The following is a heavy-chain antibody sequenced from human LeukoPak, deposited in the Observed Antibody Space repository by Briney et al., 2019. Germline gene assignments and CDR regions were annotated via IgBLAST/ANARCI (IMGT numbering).Heavy chain of an antibody. D-gene: IGHD2-15*01. CDR3: AKASVGHCSGAFCYHFDS. CDR1: GFTFNTYE. J-gene: IGHJ4*02. V-gene: IGHV3-33*06. Sequence: PGGSLRLSCAASGFTFNTYEMAWVRQAPGKGLEWVAVIWSDGTNQYYADSVKGRFTISRDNFKNTVSLQMNSLRAEDTAIYYCAKASVGHCSGAFCYHFDSWGQGTLVTVSS. CDR2: IWSDGTNQ.